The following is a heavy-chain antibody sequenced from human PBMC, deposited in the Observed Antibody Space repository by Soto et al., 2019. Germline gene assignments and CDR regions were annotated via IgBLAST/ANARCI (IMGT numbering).Heavy chain of an antibody. J-gene: IGHJ4*02. D-gene: IGHD6-6*01. CDR2: IIPIFETA. Sequence: QVHLVQSGAEVTKAGSSVKVSCKASGGTFSSHAFSWVRQAPGQGLEWVGGIIPIFETANYAQEFQGRVTISADESTNTVIRDLNNLRSDDTAIYFCAIGDRSSWIGNHWGPGTQVTVS. V-gene: IGHV1-69*01. CDR3: AIGDRSSWIGNH. CDR1: GGTFSSHA.